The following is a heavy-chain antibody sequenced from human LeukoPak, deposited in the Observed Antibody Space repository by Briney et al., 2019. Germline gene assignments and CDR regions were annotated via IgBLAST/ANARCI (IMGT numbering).Heavy chain of an antibody. Sequence: PGGSLRLSCAAPGFTVSSNYMSWVRQAPGKGLEWVSVIYSGGSTYYADSVKGRFTISRDNSKNTRYLQMNSLRAEDTAVYYCATSGRDGYNLDYWGQGTLVTVSS. CDR3: ATSGRDGYNLDY. CDR2: IYSGGST. J-gene: IGHJ4*02. V-gene: IGHV3-53*01. D-gene: IGHD5-24*01. CDR1: GFTVSSNY.